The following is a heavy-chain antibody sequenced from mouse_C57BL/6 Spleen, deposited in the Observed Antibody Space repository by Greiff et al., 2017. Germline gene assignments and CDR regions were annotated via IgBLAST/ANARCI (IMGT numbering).Heavy chain of an antibody. D-gene: IGHD2-4*01. Sequence: VQLQQPGAELVMPGASVKLSCKASGYTFTSYWMHWVKQRPGQGLEWIGEIDPSDSYTNYNQKFKGKSTLTVDKSSSTAYMQLSSLTSEDSAVYYCARGGDYDLFDYWGQGTTLTVSS. V-gene: IGHV1-69*01. CDR2: IDPSDSYT. J-gene: IGHJ2*01. CDR3: ARGGDYDLFDY. CDR1: GYTFTSYW.